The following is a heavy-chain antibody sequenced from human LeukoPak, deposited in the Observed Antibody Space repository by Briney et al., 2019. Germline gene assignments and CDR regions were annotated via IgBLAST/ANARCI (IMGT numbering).Heavy chain of an antibody. D-gene: IGHD3-22*01. CDR1: GGSLSSYY. CDR2: IYYSGSA. CDR3: AREGDYYDSSGYSGIYYFDY. V-gene: IGHV4-59*01. J-gene: IGHJ4*02. Sequence: SETLSLTCTVSGGSLSSYYWSWIRQPPEKGLEWIGYIYYSGSAKYNPSLKSRVTISVDTSKNQFSLKLSSVTAGDTAVYYCAREGDYYDSSGYSGIYYFDYWGQGTLVTVSS.